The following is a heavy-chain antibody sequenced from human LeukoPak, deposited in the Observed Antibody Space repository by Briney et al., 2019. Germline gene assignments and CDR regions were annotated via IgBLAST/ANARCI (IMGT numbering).Heavy chain of an antibody. CDR2: IRSGGTNT. CDR1: GFTFSTSA. V-gene: IGHV3-48*04. D-gene: IGHD1-7*01. Sequence: SGGSLRLSCAASGFTFSTSAMNWVRQAPGKGLEWVSYIRSGGTNTDYTGSVKGRFTISRDNAKNSLYLQMNSLRAEDTAVYYCARMNYVSSGWGAPFDYWGQGTLVTVSS. CDR3: ARMNYVSSGWGAPFDY. J-gene: IGHJ4*02.